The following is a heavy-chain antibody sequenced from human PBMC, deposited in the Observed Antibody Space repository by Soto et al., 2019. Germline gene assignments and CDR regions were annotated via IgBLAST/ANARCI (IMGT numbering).Heavy chain of an antibody. CDR2: IYYSGST. Sequence: PSETLSLTCTVSGGSISSYYWSWIRQPPGKGLEWIGYIYYSGSTNYNPSLKSRVTISVDTSKNQFSLKLSSVTAADTAVYYWARHHGSGSNYFDYWGQGTLVTVSS. D-gene: IGHD3-10*01. J-gene: IGHJ4*02. CDR1: GGSISSYY. V-gene: IGHV4-59*08. CDR3: ARHHGSGSNYFDY.